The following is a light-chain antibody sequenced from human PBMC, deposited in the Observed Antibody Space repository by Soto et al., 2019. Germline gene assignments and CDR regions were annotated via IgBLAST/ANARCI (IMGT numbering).Light chain of an antibody. J-gene: IGKJ1*01. CDR3: QKYNSAPWT. CDR2: AAS. V-gene: IGKV1-27*01. CDR1: QGISNY. Sequence: DIAMTQSPSSLSASVGDTVTITCRASQGISNYLAWYQQKPGKVPKLLIYAASTFQSGVPFRFSGRGSGTDFTLTISSLQPEDVATYYCQKYNSAPWTFGQGTKVELK.